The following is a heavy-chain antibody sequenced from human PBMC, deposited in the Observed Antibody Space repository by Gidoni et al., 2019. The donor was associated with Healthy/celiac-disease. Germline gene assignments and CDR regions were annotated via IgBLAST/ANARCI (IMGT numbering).Heavy chain of an antibody. CDR3: ARSGIRFLEWLFIDY. CDR1: GGSISSYY. Sequence: QVQLQESGPGLVKPSETLSLTCTVSGGSISSYYWSWIRQPPGKGLEWIGYIYYSGSTNYNPSLKSRVTISVDTSKNQFSLKLSSVTAADTAVYYCARSGIRFLEWLFIDYWGQGTLVTVSS. J-gene: IGHJ4*02. V-gene: IGHV4-59*01. CDR2: IYYSGST. D-gene: IGHD3-3*01.